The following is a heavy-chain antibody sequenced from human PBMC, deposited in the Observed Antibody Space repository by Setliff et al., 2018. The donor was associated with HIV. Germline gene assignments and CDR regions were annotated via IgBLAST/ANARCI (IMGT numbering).Heavy chain of an antibody. D-gene: IGHD2-21*01. CDR3: ARAQGYCGGECYYHFDY. CDR2: MNPNSGNT. Sequence: GASVKVSCKASGYTFTSYDINWVRQATGQGLEWMGWMNPNSGNTGYAQKFQGRVTITRNTSISTAYMELNSLRSEDTAVYYCARAQGYCGGECYYHFDYWGQGTLVTVSS. V-gene: IGHV1-8*03. CDR1: GYTFTSYD. J-gene: IGHJ4*02.